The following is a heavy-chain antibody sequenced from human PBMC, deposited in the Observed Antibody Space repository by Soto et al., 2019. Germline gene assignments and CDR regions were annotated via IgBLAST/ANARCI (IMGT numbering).Heavy chain of an antibody. D-gene: IGHD5-12*01. CDR1: VGSISSGDYY. J-gene: IGHJ4*02. CDR3: AREPPSGYDEEDY. V-gene: IGHV4-30-4*01. Sequence: PSETLSLTCTVSVGSISSGDYYLSWIRQPPGKGLEWIGYIYYSWSTYYNPSLKSRVTISVDTSKNQFSLKLSSVTAADTAVYYCAREPPSGYDEEDYWGQGTLVTVSS. CDR2: IYYSWST.